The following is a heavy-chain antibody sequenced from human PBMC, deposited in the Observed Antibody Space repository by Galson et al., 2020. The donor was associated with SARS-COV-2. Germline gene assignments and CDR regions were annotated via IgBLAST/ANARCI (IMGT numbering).Heavy chain of an antibody. Sequence: GESLKISCAASGFTVSSNYMRWVRQAPGKGLEWVSVIYSGGSTYYADSVKGRFTISRHNSKNTLYLQMNSLRAEDTAVYYCARGGQPWDYYYGMDVWGQGTTVTVSS. V-gene: IGHV3-53*04. J-gene: IGHJ6*02. D-gene: IGHD1-1*01. CDR3: ARGGQPWDYYYGMDV. CDR1: GFTVSSNY. CDR2: IYSGGST.